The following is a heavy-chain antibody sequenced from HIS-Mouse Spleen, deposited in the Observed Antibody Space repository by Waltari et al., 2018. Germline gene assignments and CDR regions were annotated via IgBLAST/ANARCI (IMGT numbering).Heavy chain of an antibody. Sequence: EVQLVESGGGLVKPGGSLRLPCAASGFPFSSFTLNWFRQAQGKGLEWVSSISSSSSYIYYADSVKGRFTISRDNAKNSLYLQMNSLRAEDTAVYYCARGLGINLLGSFDLWGRGTLVTVSS. V-gene: IGHV3-21*01. CDR3: ARGLGINLLGSFDL. J-gene: IGHJ2*01. CDR1: GFPFSSFT. CDR2: ISSSSSYI. D-gene: IGHD2-8*02.